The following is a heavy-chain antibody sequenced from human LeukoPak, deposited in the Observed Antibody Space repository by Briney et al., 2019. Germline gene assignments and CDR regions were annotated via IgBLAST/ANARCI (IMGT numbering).Heavy chain of an antibody. V-gene: IGHV1-2*06. CDR1: GYTFTDYY. J-gene: IGHJ3*02. D-gene: IGHD2-15*01. Sequence: GASVKVSCKASGYTFTDYYMHWVRQAPGQGLEWMGRINANGGATTYAQKFQGRVTMTRDTSINTAYMELSRLTSDDTALYYCARNVGYCSGGYCPDAFDIWGQGTMVTVSS. CDR3: ARNVGYCSGGYCPDAFDI. CDR2: INANGGAT.